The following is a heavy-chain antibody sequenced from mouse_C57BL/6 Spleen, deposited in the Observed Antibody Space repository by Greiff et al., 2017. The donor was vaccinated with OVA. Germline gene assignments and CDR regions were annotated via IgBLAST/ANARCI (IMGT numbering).Heavy chain of an antibody. J-gene: IGHJ3*01. CDR1: GFTIKNTY. D-gene: IGHD2-4*01. CDR2: IDPANGNT. Sequence: EVQLQQSVAELVRPGASVKLSCTASGFTIKNTYMHWVKQRPEQGLEWIGRIDPANGNTKYAPKFQGKATITADTSSNTAYLQLSSLTSDDTAIYYCAVYDYDEAWFAYWGKGPLVTVSA. CDR3: AVYDYDEAWFAY. V-gene: IGHV14-3*01.